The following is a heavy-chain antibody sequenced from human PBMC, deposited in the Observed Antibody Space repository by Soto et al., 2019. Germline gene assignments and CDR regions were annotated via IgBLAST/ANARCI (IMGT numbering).Heavy chain of an antibody. V-gene: IGHV1-69*12. CDR2: IIPIFGTA. CDR1: GGTFSSYA. CDR3: ARWSDYGDYVAIVPGGYFQH. Sequence: QVQLVQSGAEVKKPGSSVKVSCKASGGTFSSYAISWVRQAPGQGLEWMGGIIPIFGTANYAQKFQGRVTITADESTSTAYMELSSLRSEDTAVYYCARWSDYGDYVAIVPGGYFQHWGQGTLVTVSS. D-gene: IGHD4-17*01. J-gene: IGHJ1*01.